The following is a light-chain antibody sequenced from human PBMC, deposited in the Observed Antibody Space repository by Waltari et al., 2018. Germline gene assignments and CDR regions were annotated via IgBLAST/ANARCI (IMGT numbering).Light chain of an antibody. CDR2: EIN. CDR3: CSYAGSDTFHYV. CDR1: AHDVGCSKL. J-gene: IGLJ1*01. V-gene: IGLV2-23*02. Sequence: HSALPQPASVSGSPGPSTPLSRPASAHDVGCSKLVSRYQHHPGKAPKLIIYEINKRPSGVSNRFSGSKSGNTASLTISGLQIEDEADYHCCSYAGSDTFHYVFGSGTQVTVL.